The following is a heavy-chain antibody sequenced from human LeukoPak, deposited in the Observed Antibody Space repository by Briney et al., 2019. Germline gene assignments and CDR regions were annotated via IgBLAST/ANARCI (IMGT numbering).Heavy chain of an antibody. D-gene: IGHD5-24*01. CDR3: ARGAVEMATIRESAFDI. Sequence: PGGSLRLSCAASGFTFSSYSMNWVRQAPGKGLEWVSYISSSSSTIYYADSVKGRFTISRDSAKNSLYLQMNSLRAEDTTVYYCARGAVEMATIRESAFDIWGQGTMVTVSS. V-gene: IGHV3-48*04. CDR2: ISSSSSTI. J-gene: IGHJ3*02. CDR1: GFTFSSYS.